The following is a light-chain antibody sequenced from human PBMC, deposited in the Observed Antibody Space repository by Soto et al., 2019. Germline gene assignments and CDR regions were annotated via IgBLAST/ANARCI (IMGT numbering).Light chain of an antibody. CDR3: QQYGSSPMYT. CDR1: QSVSSSY. J-gene: IGKJ2*01. V-gene: IGKV3-20*01. CDR2: DAS. Sequence: EIVLTQSPGTLSLSPGERATLSCRASQSVSSSYLAWYQQKPGQAPRLLIYDASNRATGIPDRFSGSGSGTDFTLTISRLEPEDFAVYYCQQYGSSPMYTFGQGTKVDIK.